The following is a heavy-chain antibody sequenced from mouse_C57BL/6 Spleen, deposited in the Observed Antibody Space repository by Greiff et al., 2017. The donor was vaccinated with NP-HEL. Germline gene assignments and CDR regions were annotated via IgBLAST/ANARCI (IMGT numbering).Heavy chain of an antibody. V-gene: IGHV8-12*01. CDR3: ARRGDYYDYDWYFDV. CDR1: GFSLSTSGMG. J-gene: IGHJ1*03. Sequence: QVQLKESGPGILQSSQTLSLTCSFSGFSLSTSGMGVSWIRQPSGKGLEWLAHIYWDDDKRYNPSLKSRLTISKDTSRNQVFLKITSVDTADTATYYCARRGDYYDYDWYFDVWGTGTTVTVSS. D-gene: IGHD2-4*01. CDR2: IYWDDDK.